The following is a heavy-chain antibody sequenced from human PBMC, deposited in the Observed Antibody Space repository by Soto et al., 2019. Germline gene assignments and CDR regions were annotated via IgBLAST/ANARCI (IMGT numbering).Heavy chain of an antibody. CDR2: IIPIFGTA. CDR1: GGTFSSYA. Sequence: ASVKVSCKASGGTFSSYAISWVRQAPGQGLEWMGVIIPIFGTANYAQKFQGRVTITADESTSTAYMELSSLRSEDTAVYYCARGGYYYDSSGPSGFDYWGQGTLVTVSS. J-gene: IGHJ4*02. V-gene: IGHV1-69*13. D-gene: IGHD3-22*01. CDR3: ARGGYYYDSSGPSGFDY.